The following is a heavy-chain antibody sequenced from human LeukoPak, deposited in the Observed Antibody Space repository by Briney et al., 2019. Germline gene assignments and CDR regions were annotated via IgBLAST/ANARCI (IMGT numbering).Heavy chain of an antibody. CDR1: GFTFSSYA. V-gene: IGHV3-23*01. Sequence: GGSLRLSCAASGFTFSSYAMSWARPPPGKGLEWVSAISGSGGSTYYADSVKGRFTISRDNSKNTLYLQMNSLRAEDTAVYYCAKGSTVVTPFDYWGQGTLVTVSS. CDR2: ISGSGGST. CDR3: AKGSTVVTPFDY. D-gene: IGHD4-23*01. J-gene: IGHJ4*02.